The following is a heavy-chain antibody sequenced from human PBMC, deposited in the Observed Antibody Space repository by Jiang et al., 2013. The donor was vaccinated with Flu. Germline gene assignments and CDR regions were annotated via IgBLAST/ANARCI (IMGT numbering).Heavy chain of an antibody. Sequence: SGAEVKKPGASVKISCKASGYSFTRYYMHWVRQAPGQGLEWTGIIDPSGGGTTYAQKFQGRVTMTRDTSTNTVYMELSSLRSEDTAVYYCARYCTGCPVEPWGQGTLVTVSS. V-gene: IGHV1-46*01. CDR2: IDPSGGGT. J-gene: IGHJ5*02. CDR3: ARYCTGCPVEP. CDR1: GYSFTRYY. D-gene: IGHD2-8*02.